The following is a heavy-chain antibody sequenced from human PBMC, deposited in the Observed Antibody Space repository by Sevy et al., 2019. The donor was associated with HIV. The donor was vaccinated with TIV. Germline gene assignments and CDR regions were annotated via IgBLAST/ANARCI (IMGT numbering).Heavy chain of an antibody. D-gene: IGHD3-3*02. CDR2: IWYDGSNK. V-gene: IGHV3-33*01. CDR1: GFTFSSYG. J-gene: IGHJ6*02. Sequence: GGSLRLSCAASGFTFSSYGMHWVRQAPGKGLEWVAVIWYDGSNKYYADSVKGRFTISRDNSKNMLYLIMNSLRAEDTAVYYCARDRIRGSYYYYGMDVWGQGTTVTVSS. CDR3: ARDRIRGSYYYYGMDV.